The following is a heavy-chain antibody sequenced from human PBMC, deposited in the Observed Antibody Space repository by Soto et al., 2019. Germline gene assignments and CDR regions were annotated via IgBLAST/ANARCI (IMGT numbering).Heavy chain of an antibody. CDR3: ARSPYDFWSGYFFDY. CDR2: IYPGDSDT. J-gene: IGHJ4*02. CDR1: GYSFTSYW. D-gene: IGHD3-3*01. V-gene: IGHV5-51*01. Sequence: LGESLKISCKGSGYSFTSYWIGWVRQMPGKGLEWMGIIYPGDSDTRYSPSFQGQVTISADKSISTAYLQWSSLKASDTAMYYCARSPYDFWSGYFFDYWGQGTLVTVSS.